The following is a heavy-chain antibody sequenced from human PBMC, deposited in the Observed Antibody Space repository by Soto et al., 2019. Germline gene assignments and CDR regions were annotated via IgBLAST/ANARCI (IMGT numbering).Heavy chain of an antibody. CDR3: ARSSGWTGDY. J-gene: IGHJ4*02. CDR1: GFSFSRYW. Sequence: EVQLVESGGGLVRPGGSLRLTCVGSGFSFSRYWMNWVRQVPGKGLEWMANIKQDGSEINYADSVKGRFTMSRDNAKNSVFLQMNSLRVEDTAVYYCARSSGWTGDYWGQGMLVTVSS. V-gene: IGHV3-7*04. CDR2: IKQDGSEI. D-gene: IGHD3-10*01.